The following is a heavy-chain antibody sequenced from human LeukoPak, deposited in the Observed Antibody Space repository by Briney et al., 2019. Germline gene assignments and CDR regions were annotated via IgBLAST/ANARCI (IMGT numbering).Heavy chain of an antibody. CDR3: ARARTFYSSSWYSPPYGMDV. Sequence: GGSLRLSCAASGFTFSSYSMNWVRQAPGKGLEWVSSISSSSSYIYYADSVKGRFTISRDNAKNSLYLQMNSLRAEDTAVHYCARARTFYSSSWYSPPYGMDVWGQGTTVTVSS. D-gene: IGHD6-13*01. CDR1: GFTFSSYS. J-gene: IGHJ6*02. V-gene: IGHV3-21*01. CDR2: ISSSSSYI.